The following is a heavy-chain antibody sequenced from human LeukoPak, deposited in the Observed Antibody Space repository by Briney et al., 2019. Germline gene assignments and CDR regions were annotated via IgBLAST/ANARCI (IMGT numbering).Heavy chain of an antibody. CDR3: ARAGPGYYYGSGSYPY. CDR2: INHSGST. D-gene: IGHD3-10*01. V-gene: IGHV4-34*01. CDR1: GFTFSSYE. Sequence: GSLRLSCAASGFTFSSYEMNWIRQPPGKGLEWIGEINHSGSTNYNPSLKSRVTISVDTSKNQFSLKLSSVTAADTAVYYCARAGPGYYYGSGSYPYWGQGTLVTVSS. J-gene: IGHJ4*02.